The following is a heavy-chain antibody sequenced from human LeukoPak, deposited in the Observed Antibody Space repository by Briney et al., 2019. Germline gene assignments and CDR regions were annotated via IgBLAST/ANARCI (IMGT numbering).Heavy chain of an antibody. CDR3: ARDSKYYYDSSGYYGTSYFDY. J-gene: IGHJ4*02. CDR2: IIPFFGTA. V-gene: IGHV1-69*05. D-gene: IGHD3-22*01. CDR1: GGTFSSYA. Sequence: SSVKVSCKASGGTFSSYAISWVRQAPGQGLEWMGRIIPFFGTANYAQKFQGRVTITTDESTSTAYMELSSLRSEDTAVYYCARDSKYYYDSSGYYGTSYFDYWGQGTLVTVSS.